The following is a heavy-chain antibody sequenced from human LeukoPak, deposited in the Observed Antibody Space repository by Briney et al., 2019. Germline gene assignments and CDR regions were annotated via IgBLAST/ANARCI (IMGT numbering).Heavy chain of an antibody. CDR2: ISGSSDNT. V-gene: IGHV3-23*01. Sequence: GGSLRLSCAASGFTFSSYAMSWVRQAPGKGLEWVSAISGSSDNTYYAGSVKGRFTISRDNSRNTLYLQMNSLRAEDAAVYHCAKLTGSNCYLPVDYWGQGALVTVSS. CDR3: AKLTGSNCYLPVDY. J-gene: IGHJ4*02. D-gene: IGHD2-21*02. CDR1: GFTFSSYA.